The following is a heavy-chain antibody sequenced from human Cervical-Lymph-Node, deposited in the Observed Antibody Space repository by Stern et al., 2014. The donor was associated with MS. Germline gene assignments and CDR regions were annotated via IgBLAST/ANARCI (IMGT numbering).Heavy chain of an antibody. V-gene: IGHV1-69*06. Sequence: QVQLVQSGAEVKNPGSSVTVSCKTSGDTFRNYAISWVRQAPGQSLEWRGGIIPIFGTTNYAQEFQGRVTLTADTSTTTAYMELSSLRYGDTAVYFCARPWGIVATTGTHYYYYGMDVWGQGTTVTVAS. CDR3: ARPWGIVATTGTHYYYYGMDV. J-gene: IGHJ6*02. D-gene: IGHD5-12*01. CDR2: IIPIFGTT. CDR1: GDTFRNYA.